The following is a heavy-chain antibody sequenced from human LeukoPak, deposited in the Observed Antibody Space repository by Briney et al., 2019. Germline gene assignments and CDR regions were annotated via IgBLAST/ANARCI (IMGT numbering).Heavy chain of an antibody. J-gene: IGHJ5*02. V-gene: IGHV4-38-2*02. CDR1: GYSISNNYY. D-gene: IGHD2-2*01. CDR2: ISHSGTT. CDR3: ARGLYRSSTSCYPGWFDP. Sequence: SETLSLTCTVSGYSISNNYYWGWSRQSAGKGLEWIGIISHSGTTSYNPYLKSRITISVDTSKNQLSLKLNSVTAADTAVYYCARGLYRSSTSCYPGWFDPWGQGTLVTVSS.